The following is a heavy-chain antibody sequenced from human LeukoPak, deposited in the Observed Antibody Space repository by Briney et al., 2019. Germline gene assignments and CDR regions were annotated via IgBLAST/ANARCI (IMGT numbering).Heavy chain of an antibody. Sequence: ASVKVSCKASGYTFTGYYMHWVRQAPGQGLEWMGRIIPILGIANYAQKFQGRVTITADKSTSTAYMELSSLRSEDTAVYYCARDLRYCSSTSCYYYYYGMDVWGQGTTVTVSS. CDR3: ARDLRYCSSTSCYYYYYGMDV. CDR1: GYTFTGYY. CDR2: IIPILGIA. D-gene: IGHD2-2*01. J-gene: IGHJ6*02. V-gene: IGHV1-69*04.